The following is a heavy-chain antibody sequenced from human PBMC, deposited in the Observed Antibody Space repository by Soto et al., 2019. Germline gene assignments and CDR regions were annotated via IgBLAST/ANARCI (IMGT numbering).Heavy chain of an antibody. D-gene: IGHD2-15*01. V-gene: IGHV4-61*01. J-gene: IGHJ6*02. CDR1: GEALGSGQSY. CDR2: TFVTGAT. Sequence: QVQLQESGPGLVKSSETLSLICFVSGEALGSGQSYWNWIRQAPGKGLEWIGQTFVTGATKYSASLKSRVTMCVDTSKSQMSLTPTSVTAADSSTYFCARGRSDSAGSSVGRRMDVWGQGTTVTVSS. CDR3: ARGRSDSAGSSVGRRMDV.